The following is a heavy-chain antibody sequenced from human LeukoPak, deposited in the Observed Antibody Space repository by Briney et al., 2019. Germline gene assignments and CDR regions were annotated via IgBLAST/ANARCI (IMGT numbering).Heavy chain of an antibody. D-gene: IGHD3-10*01. Sequence: SETLSLTCAVYGGSFSGYYWSWIRQPPGKGLEWIGEINHSGSTNYNPSLKSRVTISVDTSKNQFSLKLSSVTAADTAVYYCAGHGESSDYWGQGTLVTISS. CDR2: INHSGST. V-gene: IGHV4-34*01. CDR1: GGSFSGYY. J-gene: IGHJ4*02. CDR3: AGHGESSDY.